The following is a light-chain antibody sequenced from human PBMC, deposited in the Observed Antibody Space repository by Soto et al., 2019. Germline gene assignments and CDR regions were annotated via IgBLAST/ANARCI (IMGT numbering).Light chain of an antibody. CDR3: QKYSSVIT. J-gene: IGKJ5*01. CDR2: GAS. CDR1: QGISSF. V-gene: IGKV1-27*01. Sequence: DIQMTQSPSSLSASVGDRVTITCRASQGISSFVAWYQQKPGKVPRLLISGASTLQSGLPSRFSGSGSGTDFTLTITSLQPEDVATYYCQKYSSVITFGQGTRLEMK.